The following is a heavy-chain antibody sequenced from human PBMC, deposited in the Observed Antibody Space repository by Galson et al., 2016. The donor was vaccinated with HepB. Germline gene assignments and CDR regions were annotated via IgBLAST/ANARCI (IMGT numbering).Heavy chain of an antibody. V-gene: IGHV4-4*02. CDR3: AISTAAVPASINWFDP. J-gene: IGHJ5*02. D-gene: IGHD2-2*01. CDR1: GVSITSPTW. Sequence: SETLSLTCAVSGVSITSPTWCTWVRQPPGKGLEWIGEVFHSGSTYYNPSLKSRVTMSVDKSKNHFSLKLTSVTAADTAVYYCAISTAAVPASINWFDPWGQGTLVTVSS. CDR2: VFHSGST.